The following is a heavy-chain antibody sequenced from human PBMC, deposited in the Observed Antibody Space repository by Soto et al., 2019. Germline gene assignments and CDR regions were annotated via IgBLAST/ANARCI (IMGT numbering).Heavy chain of an antibody. Sequence: EVQMLQSGGGMVQPGGSLRLSCVGSGLTFGHYWMSWVRQAPGKGLEWVANIKIDGSEKYYVDSVKGRFAISRDNAKNSVFPQLNSLRTEDTAVYYCARELDLVDGFDHWGQGMLVIVSP. D-gene: IGHD2-8*02. CDR3: ARELDLVDGFDH. V-gene: IGHV3-7*01. CDR1: GLTFGHYW. J-gene: IGHJ4*02. CDR2: IKIDGSEK.